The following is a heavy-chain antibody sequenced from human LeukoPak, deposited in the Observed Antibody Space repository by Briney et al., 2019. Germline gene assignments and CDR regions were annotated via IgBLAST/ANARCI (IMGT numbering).Heavy chain of an antibody. CDR1: GFTFTNAW. D-gene: IGHD5-24*01. CDR3: TGDQSGGYNLFGH. Sequence: GGSLRLSCAASGFTFTNAWMSWVRQAPGKGLQWVGRIKTKADGGTTDYAAPVKGRFTISRDDSKTTLYLQMNSLKTEDTAVYYCTGDQSGGYNLFGHWGQGTLVTVSS. J-gene: IGHJ4*02. CDR2: IKTKADGGTT. V-gene: IGHV3-15*01.